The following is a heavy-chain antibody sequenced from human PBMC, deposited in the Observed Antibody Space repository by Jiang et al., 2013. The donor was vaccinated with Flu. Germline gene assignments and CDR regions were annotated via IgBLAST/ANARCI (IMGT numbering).Heavy chain of an antibody. J-gene: IGHJ4*02. CDR2: IWYDGSNK. V-gene: IGHV3-33*01. CDR1: GFTFSSYG. D-gene: IGHD3-22*01. CDR3: ARGIGDYYDSSDY. Sequence: SCAASGFTFSSYGMHWVRQAPGKGLEWVAVIWYDGSNKYYADSVKGRFTISRDNSKNTLYLQMNSLRAEDTAVYYCARGIGDYYDSSDYWGQGTLVTVSS.